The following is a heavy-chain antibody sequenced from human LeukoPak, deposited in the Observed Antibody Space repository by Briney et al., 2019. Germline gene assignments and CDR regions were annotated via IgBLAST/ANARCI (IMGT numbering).Heavy chain of an antibody. CDR3: GFIVGTXDXRDY. Sequence: PGGSLRLSCAASGFTFSSYAMSWVRQAPGKGLEWVSVIFSGGNTYYADSVRGRFTISRDNSKNTLYLQMNSLRAEDTAVYYCGFIVGTXDXRDYWGQGTLVTVS. D-gene: IGHD1-26*01. CDR2: IFSGGNT. J-gene: IGHJ4*02. V-gene: IGHV3-66*01. CDR1: GFTFSSYA.